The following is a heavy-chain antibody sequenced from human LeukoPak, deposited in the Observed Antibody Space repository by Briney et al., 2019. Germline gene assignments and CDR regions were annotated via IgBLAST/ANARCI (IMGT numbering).Heavy chain of an antibody. J-gene: IGHJ5*02. CDR1: GDSVSSNSVT. D-gene: IGHD2-2*01. CDR3: ARRLTQYDCFDP. V-gene: IGHV6-1*01. Sequence: QTLSLTCAISGDSVSSNSVTWNWIKQSPSRGLECLGRTYYRSTWYNDYAVSVRGRITVNPDTSKNQFSLHLNSVTPEDTAVYYCARRLTQYDCFDPWGQGILVTVSS. CDR2: TYYRSTWYN.